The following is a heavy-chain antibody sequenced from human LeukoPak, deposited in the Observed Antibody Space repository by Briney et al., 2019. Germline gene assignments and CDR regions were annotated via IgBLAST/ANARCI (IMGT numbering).Heavy chain of an antibody. CDR2: INPNSGGT. CDR3: AREGVDTAMDYYYGMDV. D-gene: IGHD5-18*01. CDR1: GGTFSSYA. J-gene: IGHJ6*02. V-gene: IGHV1-2*02. Sequence: ASVKVSCKASGGTFSSYAISWVRQAPGQGLEWMGWINPNSGGTNYAQKFQGRVTMTRDTSISTAYMELSRLRSDDTAVYYCAREGVDTAMDYYYGMDVWGQGTTVTVSS.